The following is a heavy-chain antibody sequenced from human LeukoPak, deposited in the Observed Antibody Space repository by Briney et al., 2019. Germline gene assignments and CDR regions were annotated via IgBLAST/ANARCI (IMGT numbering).Heavy chain of an antibody. D-gene: IGHD3-3*01. CDR1: GGSFSGYY. J-gene: IGHJ3*01. V-gene: IGHV4-34*01. Sequence: SETLSLTCAVYGGSFSGYYWSWIRQPPGKGLEWIGEINHSGSTNYNPSLKSRVTISVDTSKNQFSLKLSSVTAADTAVYYCARHSTFFGVVIIKGRVRGPFDYWGQGTMVTVSS. CDR2: INHSGST. CDR3: ARHSTFFGVVIIKGRVRGPFDY.